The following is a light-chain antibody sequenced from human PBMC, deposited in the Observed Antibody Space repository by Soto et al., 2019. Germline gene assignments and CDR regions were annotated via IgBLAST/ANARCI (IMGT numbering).Light chain of an antibody. CDR2: NVY. CDR1: SSDVGAYNF. J-gene: IGLJ1*01. V-gene: IGLV2-14*03. CDR3: SSYTIRRTYV. Sequence: QSALTQPASVSGSPGQSITISCTGTSSDVGAYNFVSWHQQHPGKAPKLIIYNVYDRPSGISYRFSGSKSGNTASLTISGLQGEDEADYYCSSYTIRRTYVLGTGTKVNVL.